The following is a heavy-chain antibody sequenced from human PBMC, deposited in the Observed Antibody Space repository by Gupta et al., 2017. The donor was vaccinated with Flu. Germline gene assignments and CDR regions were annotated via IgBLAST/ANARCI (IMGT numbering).Heavy chain of an antibody. V-gene: IGHV4-38-2*02. CDR3: ARDLGGSGSSSAEYFQH. CDR1: GYSISSGYY. J-gene: IGHJ1*01. Sequence: QVQLQESGPGLVKPSETLSLTCAVSGYSISSGYYWGWIRQPPGKGLEWIGSIYHSGSTDYNPSLKSRVTISVDTSKNQFSLKLSSVTAADTAVYYCARDLGGSGSSSAEYFQHWGQGTRVTVSA. D-gene: IGHD3-10*01. CDR2: IYHSGST.